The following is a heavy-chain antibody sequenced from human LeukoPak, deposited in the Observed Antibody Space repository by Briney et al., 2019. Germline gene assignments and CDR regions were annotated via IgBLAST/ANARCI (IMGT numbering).Heavy chain of an antibody. D-gene: IGHD2-2*01. CDR1: GFTFSSYA. Sequence: GRSLRLSCAASGFTFSSYAMHWVRQAPGKGLEWVAVISYDGSNKYYADSVKGRFTISRDDSKNTLYLQMNSLRAEDTAVYYCARVGFTYCSSTSRYPDYWGQGTLVTVSS. CDR2: ISYDGSNK. V-gene: IGHV3-30*04. J-gene: IGHJ4*02. CDR3: ARVGFTYCSSTSRYPDY.